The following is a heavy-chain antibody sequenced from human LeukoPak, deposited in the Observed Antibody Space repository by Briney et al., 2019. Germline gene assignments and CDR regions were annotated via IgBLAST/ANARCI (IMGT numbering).Heavy chain of an antibody. Sequence: GGSLRLSCAASGFTFGSYSMNWVRQAPGKGLEWVSSISSSSSYIYYADSVKGRFTISRDNAKNSLYLQMNSLRAEDTAVYYCARAPSPLAVAGTDYWGQGTLVTVSS. D-gene: IGHD6-19*01. CDR1: GFTFGSYS. CDR3: ARAPSPLAVAGTDY. J-gene: IGHJ4*02. CDR2: ISSSSSYI. V-gene: IGHV3-21*01.